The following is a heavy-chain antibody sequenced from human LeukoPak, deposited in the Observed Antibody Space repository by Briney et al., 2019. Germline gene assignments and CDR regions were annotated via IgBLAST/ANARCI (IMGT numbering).Heavy chain of an antibody. CDR3: AKDPALLISGTY. Sequence: GGSLRLSCAASGFTFSNYEMNWVRQAPGKGLECISCISSSGSSIYYADSVQGRFTISRDNAKNSLYLQMNSLRAEDTAVYYCAKDPALLISGTYWGQGTLVTVSS. CDR2: ISSSGSSI. CDR1: GFTFSNYE. J-gene: IGHJ4*02. D-gene: IGHD1/OR15-1a*01. V-gene: IGHV3-48*03.